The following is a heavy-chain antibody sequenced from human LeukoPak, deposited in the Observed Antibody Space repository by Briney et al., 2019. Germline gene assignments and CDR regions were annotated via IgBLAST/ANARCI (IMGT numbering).Heavy chain of an antibody. CDR2: ISGSGDII. CDR3: AKGRVGHSPGYYYGNDAFDI. J-gene: IGHJ3*02. V-gene: IGHV3-23*01. D-gene: IGHD3-22*01. Sequence: GGSLRLSCAASGFTFSSYAITWVRQAPGRGLEWGSTISGSGDIIYYADSVKGRFTISRDNPKNTLYLQMNSLRAEDTAVYYCAKGRVGHSPGYYYGNDAFDIWGQGTMVTVSS. CDR1: GFTFSSYA.